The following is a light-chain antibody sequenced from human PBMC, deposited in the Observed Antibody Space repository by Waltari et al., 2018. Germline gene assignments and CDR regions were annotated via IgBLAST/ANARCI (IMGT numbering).Light chain of an antibody. CDR1: QSLYSK. V-gene: IGKV3-15*01. J-gene: IGKJ1*01. CDR3: QQYNNWPRT. Sequence: EIVMTQSPATLSVSPGERATVSCRASQSLYSKLAWYQQKPGQAPRLLIYHASTRAAGIPARFIGSASGTEFTLTISSLQSEDFAVYYCQQYNNWPRTFGQGTKVEIE. CDR2: HAS.